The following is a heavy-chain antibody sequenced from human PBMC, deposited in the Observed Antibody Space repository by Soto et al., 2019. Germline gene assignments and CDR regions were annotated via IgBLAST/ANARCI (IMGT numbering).Heavy chain of an antibody. D-gene: IGHD1-1*01. Sequence: LSLTCTVSGGSISSGGYYLSWIRQHPGKGLEWIGYIYYSGSTYYNPSLKSRVTISVDTSKNQFSLKLSSVTAADTAVYYCARGGLERRWGPWGQGTLVTVSS. V-gene: IGHV4-31*03. CDR1: GGSISSGGYY. J-gene: IGHJ5*02. CDR2: IYYSGST. CDR3: ARGGLERRWGP.